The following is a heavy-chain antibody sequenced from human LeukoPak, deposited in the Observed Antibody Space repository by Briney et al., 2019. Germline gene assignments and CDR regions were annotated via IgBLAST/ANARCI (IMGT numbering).Heavy chain of an antibody. J-gene: IGHJ2*01. CDR2: IHNSGNT. V-gene: IGHV4-59*08. D-gene: IGHD4-17*01. Sequence: SETLSLTCSVSGASISRYYWNWIRQPPGKGLEWIGHIHNSGNTNYNPSLKSRVTLSLDTSKNQFSLKLNSVTAADTAVYYCARRTVDDWYFDLWGRGTLVTVSS. CDR1: GASISRYY. CDR3: ARRTVDDWYFDL.